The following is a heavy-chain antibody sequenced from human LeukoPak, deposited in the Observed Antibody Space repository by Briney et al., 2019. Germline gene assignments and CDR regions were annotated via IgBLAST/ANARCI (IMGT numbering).Heavy chain of an antibody. CDR3: ARADDILTGAFDY. V-gene: IGHV1-69*01. J-gene: IGHJ4*02. CDR1: GGTFSSYA. D-gene: IGHD3-9*01. Sequence: SVKVSCKASGGTFSSYAISWVRQAPGQGLEWMGGIIPIFGTANYAQKFQGRVTITADESTSTAYMELSSLRSEDTAVYYCARADDILTGAFDYWGQGTLVTVSS. CDR2: IIPIFGTA.